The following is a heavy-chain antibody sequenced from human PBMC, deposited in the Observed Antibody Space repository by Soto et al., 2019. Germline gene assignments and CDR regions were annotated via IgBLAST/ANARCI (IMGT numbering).Heavy chain of an antibody. CDR3: ARDFERTGVH. V-gene: IGHV3-48*01. CDR1: GFSFSTYN. J-gene: IGHJ4*02. CDR2: ISSSSSPV. Sequence: PGGSLRLSCAASGFSFSTYNMNWVRQAPGKGLEWVSYISSSSSPVYYADSVKGRFTISRDNAKKSLYLQMNSLRAEDTAVYYCARDFERTGVHWGPGTLVTVSS. D-gene: IGHD7-27*01.